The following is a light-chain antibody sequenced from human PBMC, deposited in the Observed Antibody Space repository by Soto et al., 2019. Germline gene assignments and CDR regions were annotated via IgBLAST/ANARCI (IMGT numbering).Light chain of an antibody. V-gene: IGKV3-15*01. J-gene: IGKJ1*01. CDR1: QNIYSN. CDR2: RAS. CDR3: HRYRTSSP. Sequence: IVMTQSPATLSVSPGERVTLSCRASQNIYSNIAWYQQRPGQAPRLLIYRASTRATGVPARLSGSGSGTDFTLTISSLQSEDFTVYFDHRYRTSSPFG.